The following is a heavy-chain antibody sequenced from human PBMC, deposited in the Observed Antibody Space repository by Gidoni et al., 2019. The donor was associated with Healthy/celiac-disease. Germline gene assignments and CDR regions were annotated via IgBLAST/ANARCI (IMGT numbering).Heavy chain of an antibody. J-gene: IGHJ5*02. Sequence: PSFQGHVTISADKSISTAYLQWSSLKASDTAMYYCARHPRNPITQAWFDPWGQGTLVTVSS. D-gene: IGHD3-10*01. V-gene: IGHV5-10-1*01. CDR3: ARHPRNPITQAWFDP.